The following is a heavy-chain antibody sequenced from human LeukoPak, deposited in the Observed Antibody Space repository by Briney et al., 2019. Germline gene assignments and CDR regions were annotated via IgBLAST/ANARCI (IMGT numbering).Heavy chain of an antibody. CDR2: IWYDGSNK. CDR3: ARDLMNGIFDY. Sequence: GGSLRLCCAASGFTFSSYGMHWVRQAPGKGLEWVAVIWYDGSNKYYADSVKGRFTISRDNSKNTLYLQMNSLRAEDTAVYYCARDLMNGIFDYWGQGTLVTVSS. J-gene: IGHJ4*02. V-gene: IGHV3-33*01. D-gene: IGHD1-14*01. CDR1: GFTFSSYG.